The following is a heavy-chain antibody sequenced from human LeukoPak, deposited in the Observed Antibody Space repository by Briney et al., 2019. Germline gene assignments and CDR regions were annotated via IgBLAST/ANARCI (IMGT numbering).Heavy chain of an antibody. CDR2: ISAYTGNT. Sequence: ASVKVSCKASGYKFTSYGISWVRQAPGQGLEWMGWISAYTGNTDYAQNLQGRVIMTTDTSTSTAYMELSRLRSDDTAVYYCARSRVESSGYSSAFDIWGQGTMVTVSS. J-gene: IGHJ3*02. CDR3: ARSRVESSGYSSAFDI. CDR1: GYKFTSYG. D-gene: IGHD3-22*01. V-gene: IGHV1-18*01.